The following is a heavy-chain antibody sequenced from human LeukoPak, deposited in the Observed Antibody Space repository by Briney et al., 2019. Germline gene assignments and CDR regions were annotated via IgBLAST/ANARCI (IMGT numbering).Heavy chain of an antibody. V-gene: IGHV1-69*04. J-gene: IGHJ4*02. CDR3: ARGLFGGFAAAPFDH. Sequence: SVKVFCKASGGTFDNYAVSWVREAPGLGLEWMGRIIPMLGKTNSAQKFQDRVTITADKSTGTAYMELTNLRPDDTAVYFCARGLFGGFAAAPFDHWGQGTLVTVSP. CDR2: IIPMLGKT. D-gene: IGHD2-2*01. CDR1: GGTFDNYA.